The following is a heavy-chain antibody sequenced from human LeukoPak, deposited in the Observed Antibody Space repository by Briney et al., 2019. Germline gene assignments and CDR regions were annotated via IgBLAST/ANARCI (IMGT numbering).Heavy chain of an antibody. J-gene: IGHJ4*02. CDR2: ISYDGSNK. Sequence: GGSLRLSCAASGFTFSSYGMHWVRQAPGKGLEWVAVISYDGSNKYYADSVKGRFTISRDNSKNTLYLQMNSLRAEDTAVYYCARKTRGWFVDYWGQGTLVTVSS. CDR3: ARKTRGWFVDY. CDR1: GFTFSSYG. D-gene: IGHD3-10*01. V-gene: IGHV3-30*03.